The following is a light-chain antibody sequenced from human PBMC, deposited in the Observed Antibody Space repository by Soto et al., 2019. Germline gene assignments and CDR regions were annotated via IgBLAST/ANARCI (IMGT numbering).Light chain of an antibody. CDR1: QGISSY. V-gene: IGKV1-8*01. Sequence: NGITHAPAPRPTTKRDRVTITCRASQGISSYLAWYQQKPGKAPKLLIYAAYNLQSGVPSRFSGSGSGTDFTLTISCLQSEDFATYYCPQYYSYPRTFGQGTKADIK. CDR3: PQYYSYPRT. CDR2: AAY. J-gene: IGKJ1*01.